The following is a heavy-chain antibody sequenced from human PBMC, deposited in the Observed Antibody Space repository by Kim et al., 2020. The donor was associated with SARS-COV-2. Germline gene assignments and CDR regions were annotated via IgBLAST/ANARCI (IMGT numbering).Heavy chain of an antibody. Sequence: GGSLRLSCAASGFTFSAYAMSWVRQAPGKGLEWVSGISGSISGSDDTTYYADSVKGRFIISRDNSKNTLHLQMNSLRAEDTAFYYCAKHFGSSGSEFQHWGQGTLVTVSS. D-gene: IGHD3-22*01. CDR2: ISGSISGSDDTT. CDR1: GFTFSAYA. J-gene: IGHJ1*01. V-gene: IGHV3-23*01. CDR3: AKHFGSSGSEFQH.